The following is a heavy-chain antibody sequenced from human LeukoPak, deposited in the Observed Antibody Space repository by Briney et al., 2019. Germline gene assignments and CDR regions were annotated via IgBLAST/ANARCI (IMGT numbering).Heavy chain of an antibody. CDR2: ISYDGSSK. J-gene: IGHJ4*02. CDR1: GFTFTTYA. Sequence: GGSLRLSCAASGFTFTTYAMHWVRQAPGKGLDWVAVISYDGSSKYYADSVKGRFTISRDNSKNTLYLQMNSLRTEDTAVYYCAKVLYSDFPPYPFDSWGQGTLVTVSS. CDR3: AKVLYSDFPPYPFDS. V-gene: IGHV3-30*18. D-gene: IGHD1-26*01.